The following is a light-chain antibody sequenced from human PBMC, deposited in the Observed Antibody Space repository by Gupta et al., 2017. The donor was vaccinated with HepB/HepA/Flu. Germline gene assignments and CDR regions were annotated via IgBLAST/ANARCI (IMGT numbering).Light chain of an antibody. CDR3: QVWVISSDVVI. CDR2: NDR. Sequence: SYIVTQPPSGSVAPGKTATITCGGNNIGSKNVHWYQQKPGQAPVLVVFNDRDRPSGIPERFSGSNSGNTATLTISRVEAGDEADYFCQVWVISSDVVIFGGGTKLTVL. J-gene: IGLJ2*01. V-gene: IGLV3-21*03. CDR1: NIGSKN.